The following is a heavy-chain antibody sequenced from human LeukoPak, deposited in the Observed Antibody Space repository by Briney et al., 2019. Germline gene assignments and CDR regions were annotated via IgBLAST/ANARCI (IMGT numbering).Heavy chain of an antibody. D-gene: IGHD6-13*01. V-gene: IGHV4-34*01. J-gene: IGHJ4*02. CDR3: ARMSAAVDY. Sequence: PETLSLTCAVYGGSFSGYYWSWIRQPPGKGLEWIGEINHSGSTNYNPSLKRRVTISVDTSKNQFSRNLSSVTATDTAVYYCARMSAAVDYWGQGTLVTVSS. CDR2: INHSGST. CDR1: GGSFSGYY.